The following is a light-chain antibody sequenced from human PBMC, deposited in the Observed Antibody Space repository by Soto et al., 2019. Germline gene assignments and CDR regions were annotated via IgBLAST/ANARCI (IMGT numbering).Light chain of an antibody. CDR2: GAS. V-gene: IGKV3-20*01. CDR3: QQYGNSPPFT. CDR1: QSVSSSY. Sequence: EIVLTQSPDTLSLSPGERATLSCRASQSVSSSYLAWYQQKPGQAPRLLIYGASSRATGIPDRFSGSGSGTDFTLTISRLEPEDVAVYYCQQYGNSPPFTFGPGTKVDIK. J-gene: IGKJ3*01.